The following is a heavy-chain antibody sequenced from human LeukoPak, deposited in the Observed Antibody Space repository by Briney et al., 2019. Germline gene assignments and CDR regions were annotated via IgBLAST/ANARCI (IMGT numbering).Heavy chain of an antibody. CDR3: ARDRGSDDPIDC. V-gene: IGHV3-53*01. D-gene: IGHD2-15*01. Sequence: GGSLRLSCAASGFTVSNYYMSWVRQAPGKGLEWVSVIYRGGSTYYADSVKGRFTFSRDNSKNTLYLQMNSLRAEDTAFYYCARDRGSDDPIDCWGQGTLVTVSS. CDR2: IYRGGST. J-gene: IGHJ4*02. CDR1: GFTVSNYY.